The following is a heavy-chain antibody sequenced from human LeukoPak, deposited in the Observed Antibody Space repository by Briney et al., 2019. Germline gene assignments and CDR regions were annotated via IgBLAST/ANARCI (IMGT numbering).Heavy chain of an antibody. V-gene: IGHV3-23*01. CDR2: ISGSGGST. J-gene: IGHJ4*02. D-gene: IGHD3-9*01. CDR3: AKDRPYDILTGYSGFDY. Sequence: GASLRLSCAASGFSLSTYGVSWVRQAPGKGLEWVSAISGSGGSTYYADSVKGRFTISRDNSKNTLYLQMDSLRAEDTAVYYCAKDRPYDILTGYSGFDYWGQGTLVTVSS. CDR1: GFSLSTYG.